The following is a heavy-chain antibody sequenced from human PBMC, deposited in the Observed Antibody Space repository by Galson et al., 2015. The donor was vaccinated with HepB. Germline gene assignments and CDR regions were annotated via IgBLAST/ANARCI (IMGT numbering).Heavy chain of an antibody. CDR1: GFTFSNYA. CDR3: AKGGINWSGFDS. Sequence: SLRLSCAASGFTFSNYAMSWVRRAPGKGLEWVSGIDSSGRITYYADSVKGRFTISRDNSKYTLSLQMISLRAEDTGVYYCAKGGINWSGFDSWGQGTLVTVSS. CDR2: IDSSGRIT. J-gene: IGHJ4*02. V-gene: IGHV3-23*05. D-gene: IGHD1-1*01.